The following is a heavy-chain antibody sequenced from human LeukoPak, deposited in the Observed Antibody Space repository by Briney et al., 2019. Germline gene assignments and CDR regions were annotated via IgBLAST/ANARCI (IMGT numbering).Heavy chain of an antibody. CDR1: GFTFSSYA. CDR2: ISGSGGST. CDR3: AKDRKVRGVIGYYFDY. J-gene: IGHJ4*02. D-gene: IGHD3-10*01. V-gene: IGHV3-23*01. Sequence: GGSLRLSCAASGFTFSSYAMSWVRQAPGKRLEWVSAISGSGGSTYYADSVKGRFTISRDNSKNTLYLQMNSLRAEDTAVYYCAKDRKVRGVIGYYFDYWGQGTLVTVSS.